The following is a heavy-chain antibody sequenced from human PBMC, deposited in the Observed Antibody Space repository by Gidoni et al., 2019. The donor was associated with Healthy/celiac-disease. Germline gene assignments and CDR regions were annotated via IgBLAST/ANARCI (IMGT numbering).Heavy chain of an antibody. CDR2: IYYSGST. V-gene: IGHV4-59*01. J-gene: IGHJ5*02. CDR1: GGSISSYY. D-gene: IGHD5-12*01. CDR3: ARDSGYDPDIPSLYNWFDP. Sequence: QVQLQESGPGLVKPSETLSLTCTVPGGSISSYYRSWIRQPPGKGLEWIGYIYYSGSTNYNPSLKSRVTISVDTSKNQFSLKLSSVTAADTAVYYCARDSGYDPDIPSLYNWFDPWGQGTLVTVSS.